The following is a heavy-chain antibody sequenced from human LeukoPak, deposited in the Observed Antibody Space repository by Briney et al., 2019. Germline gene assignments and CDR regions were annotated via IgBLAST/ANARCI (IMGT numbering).Heavy chain of an antibody. CDR2: ISSSSDFI. V-gene: IGHV3-21*01. J-gene: IGHJ4*02. CDR3: ASPTLLLSAASAGTDY. CDR1: GFSFSSYT. D-gene: IGHD2-2*01. Sequence: PGGSLRLSCAASGFSFSSYTMNWVRQAPGKGLEWLSSISSSSDFIFYADSVRGRFTISRDNAKNSPYLQMNSLRAEDTAVYYCASPTLLLSAASAGTDYWGQGTLVTVSS.